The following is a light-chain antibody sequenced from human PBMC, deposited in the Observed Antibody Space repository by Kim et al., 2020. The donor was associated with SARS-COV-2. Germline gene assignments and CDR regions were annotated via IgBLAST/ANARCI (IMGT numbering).Light chain of an antibody. J-gene: IGLJ3*02. Sequence: SSELTQDPAVYVALGQTVRITCQGDSLRSYYASWYQQKPGQAPVLVIYGKNNRPSGIPDRFSGSSSGNTASLTITGAQAEDEADYYCHSRDSSGNHLFGGGTKLTVL. V-gene: IGLV3-19*01. CDR2: GKN. CDR1: SLRSYY. CDR3: HSRDSSGNHL.